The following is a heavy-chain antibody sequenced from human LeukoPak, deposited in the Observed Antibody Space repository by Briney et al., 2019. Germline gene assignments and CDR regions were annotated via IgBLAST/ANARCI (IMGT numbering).Heavy chain of an antibody. CDR1: GYTFTSYD. CDR3: ARVKSYYYDTSDKDAFDI. CDR2: MNPNSGNT. D-gene: IGHD3-22*01. Sequence: ASVKVSCKASGYTFTSYDINWVRQATGQGLEWMGWMNPNSGNTGYAQKFQGRVTITRTTSISTAYMELSSLRSEDTAVYYSARVKSYYYDTSDKDAFDIWGQGTMVTVSS. J-gene: IGHJ3*02. V-gene: IGHV1-8*03.